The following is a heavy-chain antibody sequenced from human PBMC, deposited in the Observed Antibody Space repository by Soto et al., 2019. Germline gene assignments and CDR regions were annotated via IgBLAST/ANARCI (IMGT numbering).Heavy chain of an antibody. CDR2: INPNSGGT. Sequence: ASVKVSCKASGYTFTGYYMHWVRQAPGQGLEWMGWINPNSGGTNYAQKFQGRVTMTRDTSISTAYMELSRLRSDDTAVYYCASAVAGQYDYYYGMDVWGQGTTVTVSS. V-gene: IGHV1-2*02. CDR3: ASAVAGQYDYYYGMDV. CDR1: GYTFTGYY. J-gene: IGHJ6*02. D-gene: IGHD6-19*01.